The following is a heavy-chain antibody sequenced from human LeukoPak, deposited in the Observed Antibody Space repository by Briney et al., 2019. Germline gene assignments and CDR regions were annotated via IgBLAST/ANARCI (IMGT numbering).Heavy chain of an antibody. CDR3: ARYPTVVTRHAYDAFDI. Sequence: ASVKVSCNASGYTFTSYAMHWMRQAPGQRLEWMGWINAGNGNTKYSQKFQGGVTITRDTSASTAYMELSSLRSEDTAVYYCARYPTVVTRHAYDAFDIWGQGTMVTVSS. CDR1: GYTFTSYA. V-gene: IGHV1-3*01. J-gene: IGHJ3*02. CDR2: INAGNGNT. D-gene: IGHD4-23*01.